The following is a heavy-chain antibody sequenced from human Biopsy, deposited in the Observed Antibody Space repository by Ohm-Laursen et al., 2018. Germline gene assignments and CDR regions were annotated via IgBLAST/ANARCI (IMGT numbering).Heavy chain of an antibody. J-gene: IGHJ4*02. CDR2: INQAGTT. CDR1: GKTFSDYQ. V-gene: IGHV4-34*08. Sequence: GTLSLTCAVFGKTFSDYQWNWIRQPPGKGLEWIGQINQAGTTNYNPSLKSRVSISADASKYEFSLRLTSVTAADTAVYLCGNEVHGRDYWGLGAQVTVSS. D-gene: IGHD1-26*01. CDR3: GNEVHGRDY.